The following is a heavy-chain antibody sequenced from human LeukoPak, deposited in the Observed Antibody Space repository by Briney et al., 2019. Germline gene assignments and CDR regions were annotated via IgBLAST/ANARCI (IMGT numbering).Heavy chain of an antibody. Sequence: GGSLRLSCAASGFTFSSYWMHWVRQAPGKGLVWVSRINSDGSSTSYADSAKGRFTISRDNAKNTLYLQMNSLRAEDTAVYYCARDKSYYYYMDVWGKGTTVTVSS. CDR1: GFTFSSYW. CDR2: INSDGSST. CDR3: ARDKSYYYYMDV. J-gene: IGHJ6*03. V-gene: IGHV3-74*01.